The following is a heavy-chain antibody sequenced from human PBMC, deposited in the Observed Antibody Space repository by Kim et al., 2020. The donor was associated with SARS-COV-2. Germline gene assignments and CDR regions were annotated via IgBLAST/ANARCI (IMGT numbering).Heavy chain of an antibody. CDR1: GYTFTSYG. V-gene: IGHV1-18*04. Sequence: ASVKVSCKASGYTFTSYGISWVRQAPGQGLEWMGWISAYNGKTNYAQKLQGRVTMTTDTSTSTDYMELRSLRSDDTAVYYCARLISSGYYADAFDIWGQGTMVTVSS. D-gene: IGHD3-22*01. J-gene: IGHJ3*02. CDR2: ISAYNGKT. CDR3: ARLISSGYYADAFDI.